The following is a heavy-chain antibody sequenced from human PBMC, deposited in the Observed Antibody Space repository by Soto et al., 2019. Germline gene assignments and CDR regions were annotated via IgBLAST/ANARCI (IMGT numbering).Heavy chain of an antibody. CDR1: GFTFGDYG. CDR2: IRGRASGGTT. Sequence: PGGSLRLSCTTSGFTFGDYGVNWVRQAPGKGLEWVGFIRGRASGGTTEYAASVKGRFTISSDDSKSVVYLQMDSLKTEDTAVYYCNRRANSGSYSGYWGQGTMVTVYS. V-gene: IGHV3-49*04. J-gene: IGHJ4*02. CDR3: NRRANSGSYSGY. D-gene: IGHD1-26*01.